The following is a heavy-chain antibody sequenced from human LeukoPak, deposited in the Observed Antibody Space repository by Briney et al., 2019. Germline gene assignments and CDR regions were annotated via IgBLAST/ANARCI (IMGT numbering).Heavy chain of an antibody. CDR1: GDSVSSNIAA. V-gene: IGHV6-1*01. CDR3: ARDHSSGWYLRRYYYMDV. D-gene: IGHD6-19*01. CDR2: TYYRSKWYN. Sequence: SQTLSLTCAISGDSVSSNIAAWNWIRQSPSRGLEWLGSTYYRSKWYNDYAVSVKSRITINPDTSKNQFSLQLNSVTPEDTAVYYCARDHSSGWYLRRYYYMDVWGKGTTVTISS. J-gene: IGHJ6*03.